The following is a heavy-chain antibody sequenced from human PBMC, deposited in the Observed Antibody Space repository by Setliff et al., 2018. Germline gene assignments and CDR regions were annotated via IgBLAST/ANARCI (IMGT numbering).Heavy chain of an antibody. D-gene: IGHD3-16*01. Sequence: LGGSLRLSCAASGFSFESHGMHWVRQAPGKGLEWVAFIQHDGENKFYADSVKGRLTVSRDNSKNTLYLEMDGLRPEDTAVYYCANSRVTNFRGHLYLPRGLDVWGQGTTVTVSS. J-gene: IGHJ6*02. CDR2: IQHDGENK. V-gene: IGHV3-30*02. CDR1: GFSFESHG. CDR3: ANSRVTNFRGHLYLPRGLDV.